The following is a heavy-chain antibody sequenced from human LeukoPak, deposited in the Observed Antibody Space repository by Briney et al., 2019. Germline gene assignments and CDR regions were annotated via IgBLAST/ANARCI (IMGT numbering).Heavy chain of an antibody. J-gene: IGHJ4*02. D-gene: IGHD1-26*01. Sequence: PGGSLRLSCAASGFTVSSNYMSWVRQAPGKGLEWVSVIYSGGSTYYADSVKGRFTISRHNSKNTLYLQLNSLRPEDTAVYHCARDLSGSYTVDYWGQGTLVTVSS. CDR2: IYSGGST. CDR3: ARDLSGSYTVDY. CDR1: GFTVSSNY. V-gene: IGHV3-53*04.